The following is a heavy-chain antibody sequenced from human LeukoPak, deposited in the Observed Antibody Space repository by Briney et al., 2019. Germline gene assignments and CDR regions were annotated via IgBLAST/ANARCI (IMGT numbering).Heavy chain of an antibody. V-gene: IGHV1-69*05. D-gene: IGHD2-15*01. CDR2: IIPVFGTA. J-gene: IGHJ4*02. Sequence: AVKVSCKASGGTFSSYAISWVRQAPGQGLEWMGGIIPVFGTANYAQKFQGRVTITTDESTSTAYMELSSLRSEDTAVYYCASTPFSRYCSGGSCYSGGFDYWGQGTLVTVSS. CDR3: ASTPFSRYCSGGSCYSGGFDY. CDR1: GGTFSSYA.